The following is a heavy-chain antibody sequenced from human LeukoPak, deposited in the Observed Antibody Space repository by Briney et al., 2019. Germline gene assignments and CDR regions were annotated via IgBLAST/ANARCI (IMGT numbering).Heavy chain of an antibody. CDR1: GFTFSSYN. CDR2: ISTSSSYI. V-gene: IGHV3-21*01. CDR3: AKDGLPVYYYYMDV. J-gene: IGHJ6*03. Sequence: GGSLRLSCAASGFTFSSYNMNWVRQAPGKGLEWVSSISTSSSYIYYADSVKGRFTISRDNSKNTLYLQMNSLRAEDTAVYYCAKDGLPVYYYYMDVWGKGTTVTISS.